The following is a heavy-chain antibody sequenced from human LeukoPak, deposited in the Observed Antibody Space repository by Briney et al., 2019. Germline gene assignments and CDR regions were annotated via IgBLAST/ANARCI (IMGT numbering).Heavy chain of an antibody. Sequence: GGSLRLSCVASGFTVSNNYMSWVRQVPGKGLEWVSIIYDGGSTYYADSLKGRFTISRDNSKNTLYLQMNSLRVEDTAVYYCARDADFDWFIGSFDYWGQGTLVTVSS. V-gene: IGHV3-53*01. D-gene: IGHD3-9*01. CDR3: ARDADFDWFIGSFDY. J-gene: IGHJ4*02. CDR2: IYDGGST. CDR1: GFTVSNNY.